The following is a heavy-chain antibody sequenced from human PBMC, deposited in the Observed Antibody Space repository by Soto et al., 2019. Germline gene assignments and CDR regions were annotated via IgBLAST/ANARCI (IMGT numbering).Heavy chain of an antibody. V-gene: IGHV1-18*01. CDR1: GYSFATSG. CDR2: ISAYNGNT. J-gene: IGHJ4*02. CDR3: ARAGQYYDSSGYAN. D-gene: IGHD3-22*01. Sequence: QVKLVQSGTEVKQPGASMKVSCKASGYSFATSGISWVRQAPGQGLGWMGWISAYNGNTNYEQKLQDRVTMTTDTSTSTAYLELSNLRSDDTAVYYCARAGQYYDSSGYANWGQGTLVTVSS.